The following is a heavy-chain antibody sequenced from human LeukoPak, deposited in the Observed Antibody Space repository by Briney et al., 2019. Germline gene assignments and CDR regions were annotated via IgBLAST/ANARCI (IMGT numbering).Heavy chain of an antibody. CDR3: ARAEGWYFDY. Sequence: VASVKVSCKASGYTFTSYDINWVRQATGQGLEWMGWMDPNTGNTGYAQKFQGRVTMTRNTSISTAYMGLSSLRSEDTAVYYCARAEGWYFDYWGQGTLVTVSS. V-gene: IGHV1-8*01. J-gene: IGHJ4*02. D-gene: IGHD6-19*01. CDR2: MDPNTGNT. CDR1: GYTFTSYD.